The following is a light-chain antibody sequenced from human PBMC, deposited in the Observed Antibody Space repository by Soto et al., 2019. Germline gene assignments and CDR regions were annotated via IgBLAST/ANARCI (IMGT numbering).Light chain of an antibody. Sequence: ETVLTQSPGTLSLSPGERATLSCWASQSVNGNDLAWYQHKPGQAPRLLIYGASNRVTGIPDRFSGSGSATDFTLIISRLEFADFAVYYCQQYGDSPSSFGQGTNLEIK. CDR1: QSVNGND. CDR3: QQYGDSPSS. V-gene: IGKV3-20*01. J-gene: IGKJ2*01. CDR2: GAS.